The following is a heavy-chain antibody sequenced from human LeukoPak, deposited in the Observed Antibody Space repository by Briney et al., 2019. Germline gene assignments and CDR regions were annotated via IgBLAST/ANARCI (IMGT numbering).Heavy chain of an antibody. D-gene: IGHD3-3*01. V-gene: IGHV3-74*01. CDR1: GFTISSYW. Sequence: PGGSLRLSCAASGFTISSYWMHWVRQAPGKGLVWVSRINSDGSSTSYADSVKGRFTISRDNAKNTLYLQMNSLRAEDTAVYYCARSVGGNWFDPWGQGTLVTVSS. CDR2: INSDGSST. CDR3: ARSVGGNWFDP. J-gene: IGHJ5*02.